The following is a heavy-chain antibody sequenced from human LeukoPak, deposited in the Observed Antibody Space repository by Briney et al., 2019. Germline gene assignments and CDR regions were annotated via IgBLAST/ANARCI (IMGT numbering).Heavy chain of an antibody. D-gene: IGHD5-18*01. CDR2: IYYNGDT. CDR3: ARVLRAASWRSYDY. Sequence: SETLSLTCTVSGGSVSNSLYYWSWIRQPPGEGLEWIGYIYYNGDTNYNPSLKSRVIISIDTSSNQFSLRLNSMTAADTAVYYCARVLRAASWRSYDYWGQGSLVTVSS. CDR1: GGSVSNSLYY. V-gene: IGHV4-61*01. J-gene: IGHJ4*02.